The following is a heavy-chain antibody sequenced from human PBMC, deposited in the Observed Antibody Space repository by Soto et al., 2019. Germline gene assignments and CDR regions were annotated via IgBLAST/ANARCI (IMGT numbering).Heavy chain of an antibody. CDR1: GFTFSNYP. Sequence: GGSLRLSCAASGFTFSNYPMNWVRQAPGKGLEWVSYISIGSTTIFYADSVKGRFTISRDNAKNSLYLQMNSLRDEDTAVYYCARDNGMAGSFDPWGQGTLVTVSS. J-gene: IGHJ5*02. CDR3: ARDNGMAGSFDP. D-gene: IGHD2-8*01. V-gene: IGHV3-48*02. CDR2: ISIGSTTI.